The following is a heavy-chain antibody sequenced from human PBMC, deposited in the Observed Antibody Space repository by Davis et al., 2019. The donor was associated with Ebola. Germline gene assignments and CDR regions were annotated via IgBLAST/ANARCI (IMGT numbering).Heavy chain of an antibody. V-gene: IGHV1-18*01. CDR2: ISAYNGNT. Sequence: AASVKVSCKASGYTFTSYGISWVRQAPGQGLEWMGWISAYNGNTNYAQKLQGRVTMTTDTSTSTAYMELRSLRSDDTAVYYCAREATVVTLRLRDYYYGMDVWGQGTTVTVSS. CDR3: AREATVVTLRLRDYYYGMDV. D-gene: IGHD4-23*01. J-gene: IGHJ6*02. CDR1: GYTFTSYG.